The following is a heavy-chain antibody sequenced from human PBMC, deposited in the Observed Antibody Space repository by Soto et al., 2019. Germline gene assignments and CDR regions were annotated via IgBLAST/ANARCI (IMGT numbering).Heavy chain of an antibody. CDR3: ARDHYDILTGHHLDY. V-gene: IGHV4-30-4*01. D-gene: IGHD3-9*01. CDR1: GGSISSGDYY. CDR2: IYYSGST. Sequence: SETLSLTCTVSGGSISSGDYYWSRIRQPPGKGLEWIGYIYYSGSTYYNPSLKSRVTISVDTSKNQFSPKLSSVTAADTAVYYCARDHYDILTGHHLDYWGQGTLVTVSS. J-gene: IGHJ4*02.